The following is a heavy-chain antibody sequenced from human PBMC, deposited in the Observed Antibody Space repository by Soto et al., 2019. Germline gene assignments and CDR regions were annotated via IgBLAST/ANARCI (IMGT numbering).Heavy chain of an antibody. V-gene: IGHV3-43*02. Sequence: GGSLRLSCAASGFTFDDYAMHWVRQAPGKGLEWVSLISGDGGSTYYADSVKGRFTISRDNSKNALYLQMNSLRTEDTALYYCAKDTTPRGRQYDYGTGSLAGNFQHWGQGTLVTVSS. CDR3: AKDTTPRGRQYDYGTGSLAGNFQH. J-gene: IGHJ1*01. D-gene: IGHD3-10*01. CDR1: GFTFDDYA. CDR2: ISGDGGST.